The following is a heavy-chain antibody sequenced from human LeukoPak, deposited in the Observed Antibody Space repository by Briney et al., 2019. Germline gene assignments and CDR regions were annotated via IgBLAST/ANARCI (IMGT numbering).Heavy chain of an antibody. CDR3: ARLGSAWSEADY. Sequence: SETLSLTCAVYGESFGVYYWSWIRQPPGKGLEWIGEINHSGTTNYNPSLKSRVTISVDTSKNQLSLKVRSVTAADTGVYYCARLGSAWSEADYWGQGTLVTVSS. J-gene: IGHJ4*02. CDR1: GESFGVYY. V-gene: IGHV4-34*01. D-gene: IGHD6-19*01. CDR2: INHSGTT.